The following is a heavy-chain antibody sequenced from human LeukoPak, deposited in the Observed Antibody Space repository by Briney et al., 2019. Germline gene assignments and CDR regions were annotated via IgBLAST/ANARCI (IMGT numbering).Heavy chain of an antibody. CDR2: ISAYNGNT. D-gene: IGHD6-19*01. J-gene: IGHJ4*02. CDR1: GYTFTNYA. V-gene: IGHV1-18*01. Sequence: ASVKVSCKASGYTFTNYAISWVRQAPGQGLEWVGWISAYNGNTNYAQKLQGRVTMTTDTSTSTAYMDLRSLRSEDTAVYYCARESKAGIAVAGHFDYWGQGTLVTVSS. CDR3: ARESKAGIAVAGHFDY.